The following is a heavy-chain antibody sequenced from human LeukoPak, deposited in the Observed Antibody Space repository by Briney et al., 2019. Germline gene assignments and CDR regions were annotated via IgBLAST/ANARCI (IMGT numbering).Heavy chain of an antibody. CDR3: ARQVSTYYDNSGYYGGNWFDP. D-gene: IGHD3-22*01. CDR2: LYYSGRT. V-gene: IGHV4-39*01. Sequence: PSETLSLTCTVSGGSISSSSYYWGWIRQPPGKGLGWIGSLYYSGRTYHNPSLKSRVTISGDTSKNQFSLKLSSVTAADTAVYYCARQVSTYYDNSGYYGGNWFDPWGQGTLVTVTS. J-gene: IGHJ5*02. CDR1: GGSISSSSYY.